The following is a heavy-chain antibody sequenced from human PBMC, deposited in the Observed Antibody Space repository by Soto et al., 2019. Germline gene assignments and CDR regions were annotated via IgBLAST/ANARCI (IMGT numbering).Heavy chain of an antibody. CDR3: AVLLWFGGKYYFDY. Sequence: QVQLVESGAEVKKPGASVKVSCKASGYTFTNYYMHWVRQAPGQGLEWMGIINPSGDSTRYAQRFQSRVTMTRDTSTSTVYMELSSLRSEDTAVYYCAVLLWFGGKYYFDYWGQGTLVTVSS. D-gene: IGHD3-10*01. CDR2: INPSGDST. CDR1: GYTFTNYY. J-gene: IGHJ4*02. V-gene: IGHV1-46*03.